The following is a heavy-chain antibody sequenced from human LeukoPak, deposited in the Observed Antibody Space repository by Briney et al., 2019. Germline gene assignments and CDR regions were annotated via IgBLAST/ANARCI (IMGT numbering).Heavy chain of an antibody. Sequence: SETLSLTCTVSGGSISSYYWSWIRQPAGKGLEWIGRIYTSGSTNYNPSLKSRVTMSVDTSKNQFSLKLSSVTAADTAVYYCAREPFPWYSSGWAGYYYYGMDVWGQGTTVTVSS. CDR3: AREPFPWYSSGWAGYYYYGMDV. CDR1: GGSISSYY. J-gene: IGHJ6*02. D-gene: IGHD6-19*01. V-gene: IGHV4-4*07. CDR2: IYTSGST.